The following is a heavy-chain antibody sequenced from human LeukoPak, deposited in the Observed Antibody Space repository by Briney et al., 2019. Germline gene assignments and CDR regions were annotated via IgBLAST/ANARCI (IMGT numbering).Heavy chain of an antibody. J-gene: IGHJ3*02. CDR1: GGTFSSYA. CDR2: IIPIFGTA. D-gene: IGHD2-15*01. V-gene: IGHV1-69*05. Sequence: SVKVSCKASGGTFSSYAISWVRQAPGKGLEWMGRIIPIFGTANYAQKFQGRVTITTDESTSTAYIELSSLRSEDTAVYYCAQSGYGDAFDIWGQGTMVTVSS. CDR3: AQSGYGDAFDI.